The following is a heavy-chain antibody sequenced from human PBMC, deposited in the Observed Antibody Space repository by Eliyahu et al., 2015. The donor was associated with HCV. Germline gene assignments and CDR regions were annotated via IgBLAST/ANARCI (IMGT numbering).Heavy chain of an antibody. J-gene: IGHJ4*02. D-gene: IGHD6-19*01. CDR3: ARRRGVAVAGTYLDY. Sequence: EQLVQSGAEVKKPGESLKISCKVSGYSFTSYWIGWVRQMPGKGLEWMGFIFPHDSDTRYSPSFQGHVTISADKSTNTAYLQWSGLKASDSAIYYCARRRGVAVAGTYLDYWGQGTHVTVSS. V-gene: IGHV5-51*03. CDR2: IFPHDSDT. CDR1: GYSFTSYW.